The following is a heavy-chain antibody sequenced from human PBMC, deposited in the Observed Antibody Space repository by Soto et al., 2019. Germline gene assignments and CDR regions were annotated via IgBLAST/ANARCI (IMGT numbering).Heavy chain of an antibody. CDR1: GGTFSSYA. J-gene: IGHJ5*02. Sequence: GASVKVSCKASGGTFSSYAISWVRQAPGQGLEWMGGIIPIFGTANYAQRFQGRVTITADESTSTAYMELSSLRSEDTAVYYCATGSYDFWSGYYSWFDPWGQGTLVTVSS. CDR2: IIPIFGTA. CDR3: ATGSYDFWSGYYSWFDP. D-gene: IGHD3-3*01. V-gene: IGHV1-69*13.